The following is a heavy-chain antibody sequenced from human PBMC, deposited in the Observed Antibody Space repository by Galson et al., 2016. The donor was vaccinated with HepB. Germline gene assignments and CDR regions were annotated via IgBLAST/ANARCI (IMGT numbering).Heavy chain of an antibody. J-gene: IGHJ4*02. CDR2: ISADASRR. V-gene: IGHV3-23*01. D-gene: IGHD1-26*01. CDR3: AKGGSYYPV. CDR1: GFTLSTSS. Sequence: SLRLSCAASGFTLSTSSMSWVRQAPGKGLEWVSTISADASRRYYATSVKGRFTFSRDESKNTLFLQMNSLGVEDTAIYYCAKGGSYYPVWGQGTLVTVSS.